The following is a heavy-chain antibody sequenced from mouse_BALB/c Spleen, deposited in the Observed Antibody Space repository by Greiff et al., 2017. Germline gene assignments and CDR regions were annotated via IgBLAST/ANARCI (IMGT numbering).Heavy chain of an antibody. D-gene: IGHD1-1*01. Sequence: EVQLQESGGGLVQPGGSLKLSCAASGFTFSSYTMSWVRQTPEKRLEWVAYISNGGGSTYYPDTVKGRFTISRDNAKNTLYLQMSSLKSEDTAMYYCARHPYGSSPWFAYWGQGTLVTVSA. V-gene: IGHV5-12-2*01. J-gene: IGHJ3*01. CDR2: ISNGGGST. CDR3: ARHPYGSSPWFAY. CDR1: GFTFSSYT.